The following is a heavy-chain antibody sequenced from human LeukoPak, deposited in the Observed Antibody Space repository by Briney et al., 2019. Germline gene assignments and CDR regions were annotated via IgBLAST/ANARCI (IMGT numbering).Heavy chain of an antibody. V-gene: IGHV4-59*01. CDR3: ARVKGLRYFDWLGGGGYFDY. D-gene: IGHD3-9*01. CDR1: GGSISSYY. J-gene: IGHJ4*02. CDR2: TYYSGST. Sequence: SETLSLTCTVSGGSISSYYWSWIRQPPGKGLEWIGYTYYSGSTNYNPSLKSRVTISVDTSKNQFSLKLSSVTAADTAVYYCARVKGLRYFDWLGGGGYFDYWGQGTLVTVSS.